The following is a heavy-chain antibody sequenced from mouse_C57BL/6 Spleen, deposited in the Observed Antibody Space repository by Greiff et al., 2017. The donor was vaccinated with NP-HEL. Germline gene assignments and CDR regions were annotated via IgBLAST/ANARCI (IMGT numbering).Heavy chain of an antibody. Sequence: QVQLQQSGPELVKPGASVKISCKASGYAFSSSWMNWVKQRPGKGLEWIGRIYPGDGDTNYNGKFKGKATLTADKSSSTDYMQLSSLTSEDSAVYFCARFYYEGFYYAMDYWGQGTSVTVSS. V-gene: IGHV1-82*01. CDR1: GYAFSSSW. D-gene: IGHD1-1*02. CDR3: ARFYYEGFYYAMDY. J-gene: IGHJ4*01. CDR2: IYPGDGDT.